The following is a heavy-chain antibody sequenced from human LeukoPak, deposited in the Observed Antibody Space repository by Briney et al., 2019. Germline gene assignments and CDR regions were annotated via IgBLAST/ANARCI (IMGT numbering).Heavy chain of an antibody. J-gene: IGHJ4*02. CDR3: ARPWGIAAAGTPYYFDY. V-gene: IGHV4-34*01. CDR1: GGPFSDYY. CDR2: IYYSGST. D-gene: IGHD6-13*01. Sequence: SETLSLTCAVYGGPFSDYYWSWFRQPPGKGLEWIGSIYYSGSTYYNPSLKSRVTISVDTSKNQFSLKLSSVTAADTAVYYCARPWGIAAAGTPYYFDYWGQGTLVTVSS.